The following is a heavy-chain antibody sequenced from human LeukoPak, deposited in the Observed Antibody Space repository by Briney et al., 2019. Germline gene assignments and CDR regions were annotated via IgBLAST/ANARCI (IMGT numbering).Heavy chain of an antibody. J-gene: IGHJ4*02. CDR3: AKVIRGFYGGNFDY. D-gene: IGHD2/OR15-2a*01. V-gene: IGHV3-9*01. Sequence: GRSLRLSCAASGFTFDDYAMHWVRQAPGEGLGWVSGISWNSGSIGYADSVKGRFTISRDNAKNSLYLQMNSLRAEDTALYYWAKVIRGFYGGNFDYWGQGSLVTVSS. CDR2: ISWNSGSI. CDR1: GFTFDDYA.